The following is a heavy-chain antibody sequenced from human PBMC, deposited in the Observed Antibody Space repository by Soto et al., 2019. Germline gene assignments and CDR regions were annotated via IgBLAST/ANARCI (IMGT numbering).Heavy chain of an antibody. CDR2: IYPGDSDT. V-gene: IGHV5-51*01. Sequence: PGESVKISCKGSGYSFTSYWIGWVRQMPGKGLEWMGIIYPGDSDTRYSPSFQGQVTISADKSISTAYLQWSSLKASDTAMYYCARRVDTLMATLDYWGQGTLVTVSS. CDR1: GYSFTSYW. J-gene: IGHJ4*02. D-gene: IGHD5-18*01. CDR3: ARRVDTLMATLDY.